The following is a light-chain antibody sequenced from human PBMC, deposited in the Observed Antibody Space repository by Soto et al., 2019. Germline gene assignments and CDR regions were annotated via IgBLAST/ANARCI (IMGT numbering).Light chain of an antibody. CDR1: SSDVGGYNY. CDR3: SSYTSSSIWV. Sequence: QSALTQPASVSGSPGQSITISCTGTSSDVGGYNYVSWYQQHPGKAPKLMIYDVSNRPSGVSNRFSASKSGNTASLTISGLQAEDGADYYCSSYTSSSIWVFGGGTKLTVL. J-gene: IGLJ3*02. CDR2: DVS. V-gene: IGLV2-14*03.